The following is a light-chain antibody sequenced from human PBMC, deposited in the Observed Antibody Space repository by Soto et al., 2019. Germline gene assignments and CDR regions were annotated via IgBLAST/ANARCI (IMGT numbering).Light chain of an antibody. CDR2: GAS. CDR1: QSVSSSY. Sequence: EIVLTQSAGTLSVSPGERATLSCRASQSVSSSYLAWYQRKPGQAPRLLIYGASSRATGIPDRFSGGGSGTDFTLTISRLEPEDFAVYYCQQYHNSPPTFGQGTKVDI. J-gene: IGKJ1*01. CDR3: QQYHNSPPT. V-gene: IGKV3-20*01.